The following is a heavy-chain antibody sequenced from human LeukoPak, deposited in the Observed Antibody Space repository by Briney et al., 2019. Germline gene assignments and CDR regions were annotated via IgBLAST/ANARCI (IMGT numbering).Heavy chain of an antibody. Sequence: KPSETLSLTCAVYGGSFSGYYWSWIRQPPGKGLEWIGEINHSGSTNYNPSLKSRVTISVDTSKNQFSLKLSSVTAADTAVYYCARGSATVTTGFAYWGQGTLVTVSS. CDR3: ARGSATVTTGFAY. CDR1: GGSFSGYY. D-gene: IGHD4-17*01. J-gene: IGHJ4*02. CDR2: INHSGST. V-gene: IGHV4-34*01.